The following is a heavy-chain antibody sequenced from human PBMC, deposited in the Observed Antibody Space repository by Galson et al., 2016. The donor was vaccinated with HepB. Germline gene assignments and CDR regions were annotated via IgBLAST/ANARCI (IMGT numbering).Heavy chain of an antibody. J-gene: IGHJ4*02. V-gene: IGHV2-70*01. CDR2: IDWDDGE. CDR3: ARMSGGRGIDH. Sequence: PALVKPTQTLTLTCTFSGFSLSTSGVCVNWIRQPPGKALEWLALIDWDDGEYYNTSLKTRLSISKDTSKNQVVLTMTNVDPVDTATYYCARMSGGRGIDHWGQGTLVTVSS. D-gene: IGHD3-10*01. CDR1: GFSLSTSGVC.